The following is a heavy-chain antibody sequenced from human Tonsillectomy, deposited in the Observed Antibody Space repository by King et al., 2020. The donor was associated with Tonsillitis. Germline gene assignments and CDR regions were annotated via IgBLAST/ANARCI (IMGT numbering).Heavy chain of an antibody. D-gene: IGHD1-26*01. V-gene: IGHV4-59*12. J-gene: IGHJ3*02. CDR3: ARRRRIVGAAPTDAFDI. CDR1: GGSINGYY. CDR2: IYYSGST. Sequence: VQLQESGPRLVKPSETLSLTCTVSGGSINGYYWSWIRQPPGKGLEWIGYIYYSGSTRYNPSLKSRLTISVDTSRNQFSLKLTSVTAADTAVYYCARRRRIVGAAPTDAFDIWGQGTMVTVSS.